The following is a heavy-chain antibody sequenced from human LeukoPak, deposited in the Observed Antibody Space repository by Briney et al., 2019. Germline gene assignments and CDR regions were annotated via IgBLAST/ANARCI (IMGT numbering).Heavy chain of an antibody. V-gene: IGHV7-4-1*02. CDR2: IDTSTGKP. CDR3: ARDNYGAEEGIGSSLVWLDP. D-gene: IGHD4-11*01. CDR1: GYTFTTYA. Sequence: RASVKVSCKASGYTFTTYAINWVRQAPGQGLEWMGWIDTSTGKPTYAQGFTEQFVFSLDASVSTAYLQISSLKAEDTAVYYCARDNYGAEEGIGSSLVWLDPWGQGTQVTVSS. J-gene: IGHJ5*02.